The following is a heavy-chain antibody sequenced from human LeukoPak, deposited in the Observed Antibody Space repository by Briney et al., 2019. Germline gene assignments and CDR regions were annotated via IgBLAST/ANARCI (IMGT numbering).Heavy chain of an antibody. V-gene: IGHV1-2*02. CDR2: INPNSGGT. CDR1: GYTFTGYY. J-gene: IGHJ4*02. D-gene: IGHD6-19*01. CDR3: AREEYSSGWYNLDY. Sequence: ASVKVSCKASGYTFTGYYMHWVQQAPGQGLEWMGWINPNSGGTNYAQKFQGRVTMTRDTSISTAYMELSRLRSDDTAVYYCAREEYSSGWYNLDYWGQGTLVTVSS.